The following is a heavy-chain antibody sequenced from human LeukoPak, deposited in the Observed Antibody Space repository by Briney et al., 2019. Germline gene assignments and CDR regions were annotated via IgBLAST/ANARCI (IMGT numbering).Heavy chain of an antibody. Sequence: GGSLRLSCAASGFIFSDYTMNWVRQTPGKGLEWVSSITSSSKTIHYADSVKGRFTISRDNAKNSLYLQMNSLRDDDTAVYHCARPTTVTHDYWGQGTLVTVSS. J-gene: IGHJ4*02. CDR1: GFIFSDYT. CDR3: ARPTTVTHDY. V-gene: IGHV3-48*02. CDR2: ITSSSKTI. D-gene: IGHD4-17*01.